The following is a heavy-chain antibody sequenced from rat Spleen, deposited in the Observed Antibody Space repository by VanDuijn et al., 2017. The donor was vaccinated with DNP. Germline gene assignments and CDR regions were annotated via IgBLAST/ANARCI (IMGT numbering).Heavy chain of an antibody. CDR2: IGSDGYAP. V-gene: IGHV5-22*01. Sequence: EVQLVESGGGLVQPGRSLKLSCAASGFTFSDYYMAWVRQAPTRGLEWVAHIGSDGYAPYYGVSVKGRFTISRDNAKSTLYLQMNSLRSEDMATYYCVRWNSGHFDYWGQGVMVTVSS. CDR3: VRWNSGHFDY. J-gene: IGHJ2*01. D-gene: IGHD4-3*01. CDR1: GFTFSDYY.